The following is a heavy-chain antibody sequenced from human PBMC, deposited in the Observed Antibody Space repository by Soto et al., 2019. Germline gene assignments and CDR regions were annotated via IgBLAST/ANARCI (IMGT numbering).Heavy chain of an antibody. CDR2: IIPIYRAS. D-gene: IGHD1-26*01. CDR3: ATDTKDGYSDGFFDL. J-gene: IGHJ2*01. V-gene: IGHV1-69*01. CDR1: GGSFGNLA. Sequence: QVQLVQSAAEVQKPGSSVKVSCKASGGSFGNLAISWVRQAPGQGLEWVAGIIPIYRASNYAEHFRGRISLTLDESTATTYLQLSSLTSEDSAIYYCATDTKDGYSDGFFDLWGRGTQVTVSS.